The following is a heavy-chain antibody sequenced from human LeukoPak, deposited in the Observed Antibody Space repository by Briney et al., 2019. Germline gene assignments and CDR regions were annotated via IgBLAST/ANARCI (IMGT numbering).Heavy chain of an antibody. CDR3: AREVLIGYHYFDY. J-gene: IGHJ4*02. V-gene: IGHV4-39*02. CDR1: GSSISSSSYY. D-gene: IGHD2-8*01. CDR2: IYYSGIT. Sequence: PSETLSLTCTVSGSSISSSSYYWGWVRQPPGKGLEWIGSIYYSGITYINPSLKSRVTISVDTSKNHFSLRLSSVTAADTAVYYCAREVLIGYHYFDYWGQGTLVTVSS.